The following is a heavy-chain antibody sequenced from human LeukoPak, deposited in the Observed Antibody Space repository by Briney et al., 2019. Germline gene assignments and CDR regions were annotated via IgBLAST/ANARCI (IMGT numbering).Heavy chain of an antibody. CDR1: GFTFSSYE. V-gene: IGHV3-48*03. J-gene: IGHJ4*02. CDR2: ISSSGSTI. D-gene: IGHD3-22*01. CDR3: ARDQAYYDSSGFGH. Sequence: GGSLRLSCAASGFTFSSYEMNWVRQAPGKGLEWVSYISSSGSTIYYADSVKGRFTISRDNAKNSLYLQMNSLRAEDTAVYYCARDQAYYDSSGFGHWGQGTLVTVSS.